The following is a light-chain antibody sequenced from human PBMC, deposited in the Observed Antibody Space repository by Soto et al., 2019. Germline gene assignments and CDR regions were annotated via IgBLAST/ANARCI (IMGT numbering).Light chain of an antibody. V-gene: IGKV1D-12*01. CDR1: QGISSW. Sequence: DLQMTQSPSSVSASVGDRVTITCRASQGISSWLAWYQQKPGKAPKLLIYAASSLQSGVPSRFSGSVSGTDFTLTISSLQXXDXXXXXXXXXXXFPVTFGGGTKVEIK. CDR2: AAS. CDR3: XXXXXFPVT. J-gene: IGKJ4*01.